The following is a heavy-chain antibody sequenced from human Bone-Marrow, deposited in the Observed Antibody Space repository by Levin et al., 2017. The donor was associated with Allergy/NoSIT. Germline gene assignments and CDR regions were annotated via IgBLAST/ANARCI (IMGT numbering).Heavy chain of an antibody. CDR1: GFSVSSKY. Sequence: GGSLRLSCAASGFSVSSKYMNWVRQAPGKGLEWVSVLYSGGGTFYADSVKGRFTLSRDNSKNTLYLQMNSLRAEDTAVYYCARYPASNDYYGMDVWGQGTTVTVSS. J-gene: IGHJ6*02. CDR2: LYSGGGT. D-gene: IGHD4/OR15-4a*01. V-gene: IGHV3-66*01. CDR3: ARYPASNDYYGMDV.